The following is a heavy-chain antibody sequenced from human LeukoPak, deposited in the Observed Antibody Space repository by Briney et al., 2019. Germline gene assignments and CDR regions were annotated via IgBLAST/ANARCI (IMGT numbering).Heavy chain of an antibody. CDR3: ARFHTGNYFDY. J-gene: IGHJ4*02. Sequence: GGSLRLSCAASGFTFSSYAMSWVRQAPGKGLEWVSSISSSSSYIYYADSVKGRFTISRDNAKNSLYLQMNSLRAEDAAVYYCARFHTGNYFDYWGQGTLVTVSS. CDR1: GFTFSSYA. V-gene: IGHV3-21*01. CDR2: ISSSSSYI. D-gene: IGHD1-26*01.